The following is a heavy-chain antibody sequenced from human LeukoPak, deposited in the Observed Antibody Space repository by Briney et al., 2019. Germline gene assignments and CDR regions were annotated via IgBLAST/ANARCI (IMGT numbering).Heavy chain of an antibody. D-gene: IGHD3-10*01. CDR1: GYTFTDNY. Sequence: ASVKVSCKASGYTFTDNYIHWVRQAPGQGLEWMGRINPNSGGTNYAQKFQGRVTVTRGTSISTAYMELSRLRSDDTAVYYCARTYYYGSGSYRNNWFDPWGQGTLVTVSS. CDR2: INPNSGGT. CDR3: ARTYYYGSGSYRNNWFDP. J-gene: IGHJ5*02. V-gene: IGHV1-2*06.